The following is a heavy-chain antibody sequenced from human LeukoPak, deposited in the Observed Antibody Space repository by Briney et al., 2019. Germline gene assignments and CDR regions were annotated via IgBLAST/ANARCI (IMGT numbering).Heavy chain of an antibody. CDR3: TRGWDH. CDR1: GYTFTSHD. CDR2: INPDSGDA. J-gene: IGHJ4*02. V-gene: IGHV1-8*01. Sequence: ASVKISCKASGYTFTSHDINWVRQASGQGLERMGYINPDSGDAGYAREFQGRLTVTRDNSITTAYMELDSLTAADTAVYYCTRGWDHWGLGTLVTVSS.